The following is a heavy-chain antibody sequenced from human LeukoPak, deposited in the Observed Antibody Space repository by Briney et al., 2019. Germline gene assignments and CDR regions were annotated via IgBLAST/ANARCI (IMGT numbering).Heavy chain of an antibody. D-gene: IGHD6-19*01. J-gene: IGHJ4*02. Sequence: ASVKVSCKASGYTFTSYGISWVRQAPGQGLEWMGWISAYNGNTNYAQKLQGRVTMTTDTSTSTAYMELRSLRSDDTAVYFCARDPAVTGDLYYFDYWGQGTLVTVSS. CDR3: ARDPAVTGDLYYFDY. CDR1: GYTFTSYG. CDR2: ISAYNGNT. V-gene: IGHV1-18*01.